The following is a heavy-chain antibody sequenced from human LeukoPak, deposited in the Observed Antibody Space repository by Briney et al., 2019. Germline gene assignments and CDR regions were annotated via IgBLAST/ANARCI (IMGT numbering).Heavy chain of an antibody. V-gene: IGHV4-59*01. J-gene: IGHJ5*02. CDR3: ARDYYDRFDP. CDR2: IYYSGST. CDR1: GGSISSYY. D-gene: IGHD3-22*01. Sequence: SSETLSLTCTVSGGSISSYYWSWIRQPPGKGLEWIGYIYYSGSTNYNPSLKSRVTISVDTSKNQFSLKLSSVTAADTAVYYCARDYYDRFDPWGQGTLVTVSS.